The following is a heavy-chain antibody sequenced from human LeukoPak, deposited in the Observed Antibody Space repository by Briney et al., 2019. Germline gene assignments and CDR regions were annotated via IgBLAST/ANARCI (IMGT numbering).Heavy chain of an antibody. CDR3: ARVSSSSWYSIDY. Sequence: SETLSLTCTVSGYSISSGYYWGWIRQPPGKGLEWIGSIYHGGSTYYNPSLKSRVTISVDTSKNQFSLKLSSVTAADTAVYYCARVSSSSWYSIDYWGQGTLVTVSS. V-gene: IGHV4-38-2*02. J-gene: IGHJ4*02. CDR1: GYSISSGYY. CDR2: IYHGGST. D-gene: IGHD6-13*01.